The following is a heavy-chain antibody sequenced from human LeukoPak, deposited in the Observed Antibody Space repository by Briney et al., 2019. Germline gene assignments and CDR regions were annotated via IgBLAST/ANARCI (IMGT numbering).Heavy chain of an antibody. CDR2: ISSSGSTI. Sequence: GGSLRLSCAASGFTFSDYYMSWIRQAPGKGLEWVSYISSSGSTIYYAHSVKGRFTISRDNAKNSLYLQMNSLRAEDTAVYYCARDLKSGHSRWLPSLGYWGQGTLVTVSS. CDR1: GFTFSDYY. J-gene: IGHJ4*02. CDR3: ARDLKSGHSRWLPSLGY. V-gene: IGHV3-11*04. D-gene: IGHD5-24*01.